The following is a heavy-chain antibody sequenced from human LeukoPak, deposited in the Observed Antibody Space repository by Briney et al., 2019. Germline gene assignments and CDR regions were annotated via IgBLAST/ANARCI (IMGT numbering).Heavy chain of an antibody. J-gene: IGHJ4*02. CDR2: IYWDDDK. V-gene: IGHV2-5*02. Sequence: SGPTLVNPTQTLTLTCTFSGFSLSSSPMGVGWIRQPLGEALEWLALIYWDDDKRYSPSLKSRLTITKDTSKNQVVLRMTNMDPVDTATYYCARTRDSVGGGGLDYWGQGTLVTVSS. CDR3: ARTRDSVGGGGLDY. D-gene: IGHD5/OR15-5a*01. CDR1: GFSLSSSPMG.